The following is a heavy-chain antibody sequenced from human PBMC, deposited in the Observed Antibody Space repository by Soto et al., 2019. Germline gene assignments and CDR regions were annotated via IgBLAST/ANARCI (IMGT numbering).Heavy chain of an antibody. CDR2: MNLSSGNT. V-gene: IGHV1-8*02. Sequence: ASVKVSCKASGFTFTSSAMQWVRQARGQGLEWIGWMNLSSGNTGYAQKFQGRVTMTRNTSISTAYMELSSLRSEDTAVYYCARGQEPYSSSSSFDPWGQGTLVTVSS. CDR1: GFTFTSSA. J-gene: IGHJ5*02. D-gene: IGHD6-6*01. CDR3: ARGQEPYSSSSSFDP.